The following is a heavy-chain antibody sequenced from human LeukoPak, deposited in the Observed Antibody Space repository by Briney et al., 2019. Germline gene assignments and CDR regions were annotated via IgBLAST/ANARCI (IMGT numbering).Heavy chain of an antibody. CDR3: ARIGSGYDYDY. V-gene: IGHV4-4*07. CDR1: GGSISSYY. Sequence: SETLSLTCSVFGGSISSYYWSWIRQPAGKGLEWIGRIYTSGSTDYNPSLKSRVTMSVDTSTNQFSLKLSSVTAADTAVYYCARIGSGYDYDYWGQGTLVTVSS. D-gene: IGHD5-12*01. CDR2: IYTSGST. J-gene: IGHJ4*02.